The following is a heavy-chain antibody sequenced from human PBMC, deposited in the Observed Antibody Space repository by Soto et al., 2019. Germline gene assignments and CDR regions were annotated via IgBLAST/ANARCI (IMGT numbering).Heavy chain of an antibody. CDR3: AKEVAKEGYYYGWGSYHDAFDI. D-gene: IGHD3-10*01. CDR1: GFTFSSYA. CDR2: ISGSGGST. Sequence: GGSLRLSCAASGFTFSSYAMSWVRQAPGKGLEWVSAISGSGGSTYYADSVKGRFTISRDNSKNTLYLQMNSLRAEDTAVYYCAKEVAKEGYYYGWGSYHDAFDIWGQGTMATVSS. J-gene: IGHJ3*02. V-gene: IGHV3-23*01.